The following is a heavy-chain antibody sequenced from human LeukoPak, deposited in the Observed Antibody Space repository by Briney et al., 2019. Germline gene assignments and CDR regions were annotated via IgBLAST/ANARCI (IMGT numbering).Heavy chain of an antibody. V-gene: IGHV1-69*05. CDR3: ATRIMITFGGVIAHDY. J-gene: IGHJ4*02. CDR1: GGTFSSYA. CDR2: IIPIFGTA. Sequence: EASVKVSCKASGGTFSSYAISWVRQAPGQGLEWMGGIIPIFGTANYAQKFQGRVTITTDESTSTAYMELSSLRSEDTAVYYCATRIMITFGGVIAHDYWGQGTLVTVSS. D-gene: IGHD3-16*02.